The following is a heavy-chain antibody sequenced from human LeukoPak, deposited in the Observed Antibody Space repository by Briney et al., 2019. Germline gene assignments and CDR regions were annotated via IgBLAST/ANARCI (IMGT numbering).Heavy chain of an antibody. CDR2: INPNSGGT. V-gene: IGHV1-2*06. CDR3: ARDRDLWYGYYPVGFFDY. D-gene: IGHD3-22*01. CDR1: GYTFTGYY. Sequence: ASVKVSCKASGYTFTGYYMHWVRQAPGQGVEWMGRINPNSGGTNYAQKFQSSVTMTRDTSISTAYIELSRLRSDDTAVYYCARDRDLWYGYYPVGFFDYWGQGTLVTVSS. J-gene: IGHJ4*02.